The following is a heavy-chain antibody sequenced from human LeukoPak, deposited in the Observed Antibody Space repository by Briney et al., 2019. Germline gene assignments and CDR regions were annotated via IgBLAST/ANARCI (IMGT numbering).Heavy chain of an antibody. CDR2: ISGSGEST. CDR3: ARFLAVAGDFDY. Sequence: GGTLRLSCAASGFTFSSYGMSWVRQAPGKGLEWVSAISGSGESTYFGHSVKGRFTISRDNSKNTMYLQMSSLRAEDTAVYYCARFLAVAGDFDYWGQGTLVTVSS. J-gene: IGHJ4*02. V-gene: IGHV3-23*01. CDR1: GFTFSSYG. D-gene: IGHD6-19*01.